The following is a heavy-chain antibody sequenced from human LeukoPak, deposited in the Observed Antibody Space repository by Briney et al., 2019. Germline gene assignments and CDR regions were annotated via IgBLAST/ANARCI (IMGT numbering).Heavy chain of an antibody. V-gene: IGHV4-30-4*07. CDR2: IYYSGST. CDR1: GGSISSGGYS. Sequence: SETLSLTCAVSGGSISSGGYSWSWIRQPPGKGLEWIGYIYYSGSTYYNPSLKSRVTISVDTSMNQFSLKLSSVTAADMAVYYCARATGIVVVTAGVYFDYWGQGTLVTVSS. CDR3: ARATGIVVVTAGVYFDY. D-gene: IGHD2-21*02. J-gene: IGHJ4*02.